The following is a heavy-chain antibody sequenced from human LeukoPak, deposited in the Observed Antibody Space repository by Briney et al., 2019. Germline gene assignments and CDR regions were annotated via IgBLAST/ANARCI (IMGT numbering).Heavy chain of an antibody. CDR2: ISSSGSTI. CDR3: ARDPRYYDSLDAFDT. V-gene: IGHV3-11*01. J-gene: IGHJ3*02. D-gene: IGHD3-22*01. CDR1: GFTFSDYY. Sequence: PGGSLRLSCAASGFTFSDYYMSWIRQAPGKGLEWVSYISSSGSTIYYADSVKGRFTISRDNAKNSLCLQMNSLRAEDTAVYYCARDPRYYDSLDAFDTWGQGTMVTVSS.